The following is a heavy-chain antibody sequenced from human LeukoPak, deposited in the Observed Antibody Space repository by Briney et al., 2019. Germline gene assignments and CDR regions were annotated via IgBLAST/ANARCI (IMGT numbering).Heavy chain of an antibody. Sequence: GGSLRLSCAASGFTFSSYEMNWVRQAPGKGLEYVSAISPDGGTTYYANSVKGRFTMSRDNSKNMLFLQMGSLRPEDMAIYYCAREIYTFSSSSLDFWGQGTLVTVSS. V-gene: IGHV3-64*01. CDR3: AREIYTFSSSSLDF. J-gene: IGHJ4*02. CDR2: ISPDGGTT. CDR1: GFTFSSYE. D-gene: IGHD6-13*01.